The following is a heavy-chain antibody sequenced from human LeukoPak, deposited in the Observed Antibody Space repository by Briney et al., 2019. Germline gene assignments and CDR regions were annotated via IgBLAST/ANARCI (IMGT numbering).Heavy chain of an antibody. J-gene: IGHJ1*01. V-gene: IGHV4-61*02. CDR1: GGSISSSSYY. CDR2: IYTSGST. CDR3: AREGSVAAGYFQR. D-gene: IGHD6-19*01. Sequence: SETLSLTCIVSGGSISSSSYYWTWIRQPAGKGLEWIGRIYTSGSTNYNPSLRGRVTISADTSTNQFSLRLSSVTAADTAVYYCAREGSVAAGYFQRWGQGTLVTVSS.